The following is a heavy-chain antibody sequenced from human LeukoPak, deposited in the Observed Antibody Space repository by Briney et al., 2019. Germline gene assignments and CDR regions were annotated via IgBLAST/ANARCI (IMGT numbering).Heavy chain of an antibody. V-gene: IGHV4-59*08. CDR1: GGSISSYY. CDR2: IYYSGST. Sequence: SETLSLTCTVSGGSISSYYWSWIRQPPGKGLEWIGYIYYSGSTNYNPSLKSRVTISVDTSKNQFSRKLSSVTAADTAVYYCARRASSGWYVDYWGQGTLVTVSS. J-gene: IGHJ4*02. D-gene: IGHD6-19*01. CDR3: ARRASSGWYVDY.